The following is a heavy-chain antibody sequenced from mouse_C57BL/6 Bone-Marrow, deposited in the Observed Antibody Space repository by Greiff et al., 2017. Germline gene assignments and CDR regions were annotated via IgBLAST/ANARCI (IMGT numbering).Heavy chain of an antibody. Sequence: QVQLQQSGPGLVQPSQSLSITCTVSGFSLTSYGVHWVRQPPGKGLEWLGVIWSGGSTDYNAAFISRLSISKDNSKSQVFFKMNSLHADDTAIYYCAKGETGEDYAMDYWGQGTSVTVSS. J-gene: IGHJ4*01. D-gene: IGHD4-1*01. CDR1: GFSLTSYG. CDR2: IWSGGST. CDR3: AKGETGEDYAMDY. V-gene: IGHV2-4*01.